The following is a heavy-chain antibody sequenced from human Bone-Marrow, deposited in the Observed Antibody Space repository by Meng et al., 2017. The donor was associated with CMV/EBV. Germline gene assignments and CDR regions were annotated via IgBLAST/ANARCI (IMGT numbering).Heavy chain of an antibody. Sequence: GGSLRLSCAASGFTFSDYYMSWVRQAPGKGLEWVSYISSSSSYINYADSVKGRFTISRDSAKNTVYLQMNNLKVEDTAVYYCARDQAAAGHWGQGTLVTVSS. J-gene: IGHJ4*02. D-gene: IGHD6-13*01. V-gene: IGHV3-11*06. CDR1: GFTFSDYY. CDR2: ISSSSSYI. CDR3: ARDQAAAGH.